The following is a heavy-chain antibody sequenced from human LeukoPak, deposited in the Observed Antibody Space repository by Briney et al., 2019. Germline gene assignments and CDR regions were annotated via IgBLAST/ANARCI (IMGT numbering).Heavy chain of an antibody. V-gene: IGHV4-39*07. CDR1: GGSITSNNYH. CDR3: ARVLVRTNWFDP. D-gene: IGHD1-1*01. J-gene: IGHJ5*02. CDR2: ISYSGNT. Sequence: SETLSLTCTVSGGSITSNNYHWGWVRQPPGKGLDWIASISYSGNTYYNPSLKSRVTISVDTSKNQFSLKLSSVTAADTAVYYCARVLVRTNWFDPWGQGTLVTVSS.